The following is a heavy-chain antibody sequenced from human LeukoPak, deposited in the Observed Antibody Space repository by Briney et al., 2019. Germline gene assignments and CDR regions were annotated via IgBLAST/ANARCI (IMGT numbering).Heavy chain of an antibody. CDR1: GGSISSSSYY. Sequence: PSETLSLTCTVSGGSISSSSYYWGWIRQPPGKGLEWIGSIYYSGNTYYNPSLKSRVTISVDTSKNQFSLKLSSVTAADTAVYYCARETPSRYCSSTSCLYYYYYYYMDVWGKGTTVTISS. D-gene: IGHD2-2*01. J-gene: IGHJ6*03. V-gene: IGHV4-39*07. CDR2: IYYSGNT. CDR3: ARETPSRYCSSTSCLYYYYYYYMDV.